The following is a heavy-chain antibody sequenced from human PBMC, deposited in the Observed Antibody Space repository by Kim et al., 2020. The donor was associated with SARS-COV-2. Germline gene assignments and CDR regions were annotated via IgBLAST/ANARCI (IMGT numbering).Heavy chain of an antibody. CDR3: ARGAKLWPTGWFDP. D-gene: IGHD3-16*01. CDR1: GYTFTSYA. J-gene: IGHJ5*02. Sequence: ASVKVSCKASGYTFTSYAMHWVRQAPGQRLEWMGWINAGNGNTKYSQKFQGRVTITRDTSASTAYMELSSLRSEDTAVYYCARGAKLWPTGWFDPWGQGTLVTVSS. CDR2: INAGNGNT. V-gene: IGHV1-3*01.